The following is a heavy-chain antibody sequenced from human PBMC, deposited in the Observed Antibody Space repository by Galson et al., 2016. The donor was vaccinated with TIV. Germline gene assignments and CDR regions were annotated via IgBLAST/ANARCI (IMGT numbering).Heavy chain of an antibody. CDR2: INQDGSEK. J-gene: IGHJ4*02. Sequence: SLRLSCAASGFTSSRFWMTWVRQTSLRGLEWVANINQDGSEKHYVDSVKGRFTISRDNAKNSLYLQMNSLRVEDTAVYFCARAHGYAEDIWGQGTLVTVSS. CDR1: GFTSSRFW. V-gene: IGHV3-7*01. CDR3: ARAHGYAEDI. D-gene: IGHD5-12*01.